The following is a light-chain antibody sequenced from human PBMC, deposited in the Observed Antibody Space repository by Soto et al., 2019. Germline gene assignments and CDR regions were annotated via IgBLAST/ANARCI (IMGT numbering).Light chain of an antibody. Sequence: DIQMTQSPSTLSASVGDRVTITCRASQSISSWLAWYQQKPGKAPKLLIYDASSLESGVPSRFSGSGSGTEFTLTISSLQPDDFATEYCQHLGFGQGTKVEIK. CDR2: DAS. CDR1: QSISSW. CDR3: QHLG. V-gene: IGKV1-5*01. J-gene: IGKJ1*01.